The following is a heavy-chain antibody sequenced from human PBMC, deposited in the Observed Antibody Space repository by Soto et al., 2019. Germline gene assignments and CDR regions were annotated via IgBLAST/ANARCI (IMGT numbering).Heavy chain of an antibody. D-gene: IGHD4-17*01. Sequence: PGGSLRLSCAASGFTFSSYGMHWVRQAPGKGLEWVAVISYDGSNKYYADSVKGRFTISRDNSKNTLYLQMNSLRAEDTAVYYCAKDLDLNDYGDYWPRLYYYYYYGMDVWGQGTTVTVSS. CDR1: GFTFSSYG. CDR3: AKDLDLNDYGDYWPRLYYYYYYGMDV. J-gene: IGHJ6*02. CDR2: ISYDGSNK. V-gene: IGHV3-30*18.